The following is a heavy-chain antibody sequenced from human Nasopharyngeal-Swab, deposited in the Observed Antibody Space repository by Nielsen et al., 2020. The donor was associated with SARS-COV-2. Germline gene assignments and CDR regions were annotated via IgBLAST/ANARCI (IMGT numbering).Heavy chain of an antibody. CDR3: AKQYYDSLTDWVFDS. CDR2: ISISGGHT. CDR1: GFAFSNYG. J-gene: IGHJ4*02. D-gene: IGHD3-9*01. Sequence: GESLKISCAASGFAFSNYGMHWVRQAPGKGLEWVSGISISGGHTYYSDSVKGRFTISRDNSKNTVYLRMNSLRAEDTAVYYCAKQYYDSLTDWVFDSWGQGTLVTVSS. V-gene: IGHV3-23*01.